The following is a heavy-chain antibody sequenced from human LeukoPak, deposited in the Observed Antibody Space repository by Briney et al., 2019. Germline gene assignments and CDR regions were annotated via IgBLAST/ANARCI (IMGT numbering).Heavy chain of an antibody. D-gene: IGHD1-20*01. CDR1: GYTFTSYD. V-gene: IGHV1-8*03. J-gene: IGHJ5*02. CDR2: MNPNSGNT. CDR3: AREGITGTLNWFDP. Sequence: ASVKVSCKASGYTFTSYDINWVRQATGQGLEWMGWMNPNSGNTGYAQKFQGRVTITRNTSISTAYMELSRLRSDDTAVYYCAREGITGTLNWFDPWGQGTLVTVSS.